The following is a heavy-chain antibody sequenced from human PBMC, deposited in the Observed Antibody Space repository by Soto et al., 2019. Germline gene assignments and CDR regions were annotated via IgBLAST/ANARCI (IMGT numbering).Heavy chain of an antibody. J-gene: IGHJ6*02. CDR3: AGSGYYHNSGMDV. CDR1: GFTFSSRW. CDR2: IKQDENGK. V-gene: IGHV3-7*02. D-gene: IGHD3-22*01. Sequence: SLRLSCEASGFTFSSRWMTWVRQGPGKGLEWVANIKQDENGKDYVDSVKGRFTISRDNAKNSLYLQVNSLRAEDTAVYYCAGSGYYHNSGMDVWGQGTTVTVSS.